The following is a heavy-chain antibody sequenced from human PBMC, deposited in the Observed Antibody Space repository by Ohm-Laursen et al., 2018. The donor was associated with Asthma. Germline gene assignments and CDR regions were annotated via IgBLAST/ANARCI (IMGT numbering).Heavy chain of an antibody. D-gene: IGHD6-19*01. Sequence: LRLSCTASGFTFNSYGIHWVRQAPGKGLEWVAVISFDGSNKYYADSVKGRFTISRDNSKNTLYLQMNSLRAEDTAVYYCAKEGRGGWYYFDYWGQGTLVAVSS. CDR1: GFTFNSYG. CDR2: ISFDGSNK. J-gene: IGHJ4*02. CDR3: AKEGRGGWYYFDY. V-gene: IGHV3-30*18.